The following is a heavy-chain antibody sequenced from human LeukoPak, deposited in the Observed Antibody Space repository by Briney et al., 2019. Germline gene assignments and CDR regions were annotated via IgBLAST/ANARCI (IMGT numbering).Heavy chain of an antibody. Sequence: PGGSLRLFCAASGFTFSSYAMSWVRQAPGKGLEWVSAISGSGGSTYYADSVKGRFTISRDNSKNTLYLQMNSLRAEDTAVYYCAKDYSSSLKGDYWGQGTLVTVSS. CDR1: GFTFSSYA. CDR3: AKDYSSSLKGDY. J-gene: IGHJ4*02. D-gene: IGHD6-13*01. V-gene: IGHV3-23*01. CDR2: ISGSGGST.